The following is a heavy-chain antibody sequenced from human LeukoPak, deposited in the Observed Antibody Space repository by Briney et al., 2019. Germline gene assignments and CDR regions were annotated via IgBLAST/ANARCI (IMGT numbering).Heavy chain of an antibody. V-gene: IGHV3-23*01. CDR2: ISGSGGST. Sequence: GGSLRLSCAASGFTFSSYAMSWVRQAPGKGLEWVSAISGSGGSTYYADSVKGRFTISRDNSKNTLYPQMNSLRAEDTAVYYCAKGEIYYGSGSYSDFDYWGQGTLVTVSS. CDR3: AKGEIYYGSGSYSDFDY. CDR1: GFTFSSYA. D-gene: IGHD3-10*01. J-gene: IGHJ4*02.